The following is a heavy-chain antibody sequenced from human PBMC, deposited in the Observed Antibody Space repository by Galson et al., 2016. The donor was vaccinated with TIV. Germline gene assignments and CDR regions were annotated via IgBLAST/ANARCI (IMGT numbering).Heavy chain of an antibody. Sequence: SLRLSCAASGFTFSDYYMSWIRQVPGKGLEWIAYIASHTTSMNIADSVRDRFSVSRDNANNSVFLQLNSLRVEDTAVYYCARGEIQLGSDYWGRGTLVTVSS. V-gene: IGHV3-11*06. J-gene: IGHJ4*02. D-gene: IGHD5-18*01. CDR2: IASHTTSM. CDR3: ARGEIQLGSDY. CDR1: GFTFSDYY.